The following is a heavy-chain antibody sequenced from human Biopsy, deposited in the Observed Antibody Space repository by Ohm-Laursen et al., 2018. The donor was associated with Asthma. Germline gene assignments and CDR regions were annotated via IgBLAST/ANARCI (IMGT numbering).Heavy chain of an antibody. D-gene: IGHD3-10*01. V-gene: IGHV1-18*01. CDR3: ARAVDYSHYYGIDV. J-gene: IGHJ6*02. CDR1: GYTFNSAG. CDR2: VSVYNGNT. Sequence: ASVKVSCKTSGYTFNSAGINWVRQAPGQGLEWMGWVSVYNGNTKVAQKLQDRVTMITDTSTSTAYMELRSLRSDDTAVYFCARAVDYSHYYGIDVWGQGTTVTVS.